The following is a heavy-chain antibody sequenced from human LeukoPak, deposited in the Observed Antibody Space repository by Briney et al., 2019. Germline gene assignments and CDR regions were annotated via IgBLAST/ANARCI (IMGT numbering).Heavy chain of an antibody. D-gene: IGHD3-22*01. J-gene: IGHJ3*01. Sequence: GGSLRLSCAASGFTFSNYEMNWVRQAPGKGLEWFSYITTSGSTKYYADSVKGRFTISRDNAKNSLYLQMNSLRAEDTAVYYCARDRDPGYYDTNGYRRVNAFDFWGQGTMVTVSS. CDR2: ITTSGSTK. CDR3: ARDRDPGYYDTNGYRRVNAFDF. CDR1: GFTFSNYE. V-gene: IGHV3-48*03.